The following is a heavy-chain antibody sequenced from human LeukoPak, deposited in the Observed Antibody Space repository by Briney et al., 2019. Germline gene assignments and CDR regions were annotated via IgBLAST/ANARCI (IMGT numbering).Heavy chain of an antibody. CDR1: GGSISSSTYY. J-gene: IGHJ3*02. D-gene: IGHD3-22*01. CDR2: IFYSGST. CDR3: ARGFVDSSGFPRHAFDI. V-gene: IGHV4-39*07. Sequence: PSETLSLTCTVSGGSISSSTYYWAWIRQPPGKGLEWVGNIFYSGSTYYNPSLKSRVAISVDTSKNQFSLKLSSVTAADTAVYYCARGFVDSSGFPRHAFDIWGQGTMVTVSS.